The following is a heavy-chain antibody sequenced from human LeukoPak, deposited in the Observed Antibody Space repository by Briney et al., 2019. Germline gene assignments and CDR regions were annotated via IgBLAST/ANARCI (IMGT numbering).Heavy chain of an antibody. D-gene: IGHD6-19*01. CDR2: IYSGGST. CDR1: GFTVSSNY. CDR3: ARGKIAVAEFDY. V-gene: IGHV3-53*01. Sequence: GGSLRLSCAASGFTVSSNYMSWVRQAPGKGLEWVSVIYSGGSTYYADSVKGRFTISRDNAKNSLYLQMNSLRAEDTAVYYCARGKIAVAEFDYWGQGTLVTVSS. J-gene: IGHJ4*02.